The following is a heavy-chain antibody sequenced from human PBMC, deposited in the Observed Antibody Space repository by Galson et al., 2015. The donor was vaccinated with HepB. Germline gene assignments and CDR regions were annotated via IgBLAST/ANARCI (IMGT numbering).Heavy chain of an antibody. CDR3: AKGGYSYGYEVPLFDY. J-gene: IGHJ4*02. Sequence: SLRLSCAASGFTFSSYAVSWVRQAPGRGLEWVSAISGSGGSTYYADSVKGRFTISRDNSKNTLYLQMNSLRAEDTAVYYCAKGGYSYGYEVPLFDYWGQGTLVTVSS. D-gene: IGHD5-18*01. CDR2: ISGSGGST. V-gene: IGHV3-23*01. CDR1: GFTFSSYA.